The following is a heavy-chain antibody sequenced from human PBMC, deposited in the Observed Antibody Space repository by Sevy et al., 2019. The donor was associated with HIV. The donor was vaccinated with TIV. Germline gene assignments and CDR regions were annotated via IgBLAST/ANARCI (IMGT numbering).Heavy chain of an antibody. CDR3: ARDGHPTIFGVVWWFDP. J-gene: IGHJ5*02. CDR1: GFTFSSYA. D-gene: IGHD3-3*01. Sequence: GGSLRLSCAASGFTFSSYAMHWVRQAPGKGLEWVAVISYDGSNKYYADSVKGRFTISRDNSKNTLYLQMNSLRAEDTAVYYCARDGHPTIFGVVWWFDPWGQGTLVTVSS. CDR2: ISYDGSNK. V-gene: IGHV3-30-3*01.